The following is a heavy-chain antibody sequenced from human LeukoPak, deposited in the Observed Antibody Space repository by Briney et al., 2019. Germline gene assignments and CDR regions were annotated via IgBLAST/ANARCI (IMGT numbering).Heavy chain of an antibody. CDR2: IYPGDSDT. J-gene: IGHJ5*02. CDR3: AIGTTSSGSGWFDP. D-gene: IGHD1-7*01. CDR1: GYRFTTYW. Sequence: KVSCKGSGYRFTTYWIGWVRQVPGKGLEWMGIIYPGDSDTRYSPSFQGQVTISADKSISTAYLQWSSLKASDTAMYYCAIGTTSSGSGWFDPWGQGTLVTVSS. V-gene: IGHV5-51*01.